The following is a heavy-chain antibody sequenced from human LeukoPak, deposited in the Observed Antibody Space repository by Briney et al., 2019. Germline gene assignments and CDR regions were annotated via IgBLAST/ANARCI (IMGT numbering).Heavy chain of an antibody. V-gene: IGHV3-66*01. D-gene: IGHD7-27*01. CDR3: ARDPSGHWYFDL. CDR1: GFTFSSYW. J-gene: IGHJ2*01. CDR2: IYSGGNT. Sequence: GGSLRLSCAASGFTFSSYWMSWVRQAPGKGLEWVSVIYSGGNTHYADSVKGRFTISRDNSKNTLYLQMNSLRAEDTAVYYCARDPSGHWYFDLWGRGTLVTVSS.